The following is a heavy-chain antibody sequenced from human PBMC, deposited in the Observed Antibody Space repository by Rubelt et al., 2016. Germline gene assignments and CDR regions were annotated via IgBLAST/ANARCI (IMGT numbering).Heavy chain of an antibody. J-gene: IGHJ5*02. V-gene: IGHV5-51*01. CDR1: GYSFTSYW. Sequence: EVQLVQSGAEVKKPGESLKISCKGSGYSFTSYWIGWVRQMPGTGLAWMGIIYPGDSDTRYSPSLQGQVTISADKSISTAYLQWSSLKASDTVMYYCVTLQDATAGTYWFDPWGQGTLVTVSS. CDR3: VTLQDATAGTYWFDP. D-gene: IGHD6-13*01. CDR2: IYPGDSDT.